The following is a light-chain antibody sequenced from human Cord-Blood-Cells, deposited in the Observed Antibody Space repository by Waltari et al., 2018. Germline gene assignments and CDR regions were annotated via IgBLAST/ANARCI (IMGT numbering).Light chain of an antibody. CDR3: SSYTSSSTRV. J-gene: IGLJ3*02. Sequence: QSALTQPASVSGSPGQSSTISCTGTSSDVGGYNYVSWYQQHPGKAPQLMISDVSNRPSGVSNRFSGSKSGNTASLTISGLQAEDEADYYCSSYTSSSTRVFGGGTKLTVL. CDR2: DVS. V-gene: IGLV2-14*03. CDR1: SSDVGGYNY.